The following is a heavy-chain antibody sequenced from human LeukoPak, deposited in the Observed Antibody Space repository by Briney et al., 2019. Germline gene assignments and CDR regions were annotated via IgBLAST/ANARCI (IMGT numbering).Heavy chain of an antibody. D-gene: IGHD1-26*01. CDR3: AKVIVGATQGYFDY. CDR1: GYTVSSNY. V-gene: IGHV3-66*01. J-gene: IGHJ4*02. CDR2: LYSGGTT. Sequence: GGTLRLSCAASGYTVSSNYMSWVRQAPGKGLEWVSVLYSGGTTYYADSVKGRFTISRDNSKNTLYLQMNSLRAEDTAIYYCAKVIVGATQGYFDYWGQGTLVTVSS.